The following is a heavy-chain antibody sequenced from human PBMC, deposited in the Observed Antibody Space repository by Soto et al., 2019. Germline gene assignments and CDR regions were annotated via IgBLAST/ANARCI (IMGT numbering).Heavy chain of an antibody. CDR2: IIPIFGTA. Sequence: QVQLVQSGAEVKKPGSSVKVSCKASGGTFSSYAISWVRQAPGQGLEWMGGIIPIFGTANYAQKFQGRVTITADESTSTAYVELRSLRSEDTAVYYCARGPPGSSSWYWYFDLWCRGTLVSFSS. CDR3: ARGPPGSSSWYWYFDL. D-gene: IGHD6-13*01. J-gene: IGHJ2*01. V-gene: IGHV1-69*01. CDR1: GGTFSSYA.